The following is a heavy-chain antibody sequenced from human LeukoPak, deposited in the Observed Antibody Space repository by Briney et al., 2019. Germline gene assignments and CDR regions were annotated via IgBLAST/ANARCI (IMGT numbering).Heavy chain of an antibody. J-gene: IGHJ4*02. CDR2: IIPIFGTA. CDR1: GGTFSSYA. V-gene: IGHV1-69*13. Sequence: SVKVSCKASGGTFSSYAISWVRQAPGQGLEWMGGIIPIFGTANYAQKFQGRVTITADESTSTAYMELSSLRSEDTAVYYCAAGIHDYGDYTFGYWGQGTLVTVSS. D-gene: IGHD4-17*01. CDR3: AAGIHDYGDYTFGY.